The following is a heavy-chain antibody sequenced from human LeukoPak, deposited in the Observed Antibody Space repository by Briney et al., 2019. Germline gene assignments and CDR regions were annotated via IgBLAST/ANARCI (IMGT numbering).Heavy chain of an antibody. V-gene: IGHV3-48*03. CDR1: GFTFSSYE. Sequence: GGCLRLSCAASGFTFSSYEMNWVRQAPGKGLEWVSYIGNSGSPIYYADSVKGRFTISRDNAKNSLFPQMSSLRAEDTAVYYCARTFDSWGQGTLVTVSS. J-gene: IGHJ4*02. CDR2: IGNSGSPI. CDR3: ARTFDS.